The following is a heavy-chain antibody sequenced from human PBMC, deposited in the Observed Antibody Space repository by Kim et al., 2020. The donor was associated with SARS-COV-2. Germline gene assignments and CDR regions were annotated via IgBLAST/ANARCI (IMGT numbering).Heavy chain of an antibody. CDR2: IYHSGTT. Sequence: SETLSLTCIVSGDSITSGDYFWSWIRQPPGKGLEWMGYIYHSGTTYYNRSLKSRLTISVDTSNNQFSLRLNPVSAADTAVYFCARVTGSYNWYIDVWGRGTLVTVSS. J-gene: IGHJ2*01. V-gene: IGHV4-30-4*01. CDR3: ARVTGSYNWYIDV. D-gene: IGHD1-26*01. CDR1: GDSITSGDYF.